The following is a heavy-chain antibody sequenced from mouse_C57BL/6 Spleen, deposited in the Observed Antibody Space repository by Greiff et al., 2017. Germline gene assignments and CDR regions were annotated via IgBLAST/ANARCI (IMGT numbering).Heavy chain of an antibody. J-gene: IGHJ3*01. D-gene: IGHD1-1*01. V-gene: IGHV1-7*01. CDR2: INPSSGYT. CDR1: GYTFTSYW. CDR3: AREDHYYGSSGEYAY. Sequence: VMLVESGAELAKPGASVKLSCKASGYTFTSYWMHWVKQRPGQGLEWIGYINPSSGYTKYNQKFQDKATLTADKSSSTAYMQLSSLTYEDSAVYYCAREDHYYGSSGEYAYWGQGTLVTVAA.